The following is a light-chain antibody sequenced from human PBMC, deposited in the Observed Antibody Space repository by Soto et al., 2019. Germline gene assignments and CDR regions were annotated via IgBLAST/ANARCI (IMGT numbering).Light chain of an antibody. CDR2: LGS. J-gene: IGKJ2*01. CDR1: QSLLHSNGYNY. Sequence: DIVMTQSPLSLPVTPGEPASISCRSSQSLLHSNGYNYLDWYLQKPGQSPQLLIYLGSNRSSGVPDRFGGSGSGTDLTLKISRVEAEDVGVYYCMQALQTPPYTFGQGTKLEIK. V-gene: IGKV2-28*01. CDR3: MQALQTPPYT.